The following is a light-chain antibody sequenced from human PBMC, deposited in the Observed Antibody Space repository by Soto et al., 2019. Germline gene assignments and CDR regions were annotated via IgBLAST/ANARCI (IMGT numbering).Light chain of an antibody. CDR1: TSNIGDYD. J-gene: IGLJ3*02. CDR2: GNN. Sequence: QSVLTQPPSVSGAPGQRVTISCAGSTSNIGDYDVHWYQQLPGTAPTLLIYGNNNRPSGVPDRFSGSKSGTSASLAITGLQAEDEADYYCQAYDRSQSGSVFGGGTQMTVL. V-gene: IGLV1-40*01. CDR3: QAYDRSQSGSV.